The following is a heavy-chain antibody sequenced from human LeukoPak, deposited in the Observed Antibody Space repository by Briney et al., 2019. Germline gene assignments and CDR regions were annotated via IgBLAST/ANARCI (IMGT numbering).Heavy chain of an antibody. V-gene: IGHV3-7*03. CDR2: IKQDGSEK. J-gene: IGHJ5*01. Sequence: GGSLRLSCAASRFTFSSYWMSWVRQAPGRGLEWVANIKQDGSEKYYVDSVKGRFTISRDNAKNSLYLQMNSLRAEDTAVYYCARVSGNYYRWFDSWGQGTLVTVSS. CDR3: ARVSGNYYRWFDS. D-gene: IGHD1-26*01. CDR1: RFTFSSYW.